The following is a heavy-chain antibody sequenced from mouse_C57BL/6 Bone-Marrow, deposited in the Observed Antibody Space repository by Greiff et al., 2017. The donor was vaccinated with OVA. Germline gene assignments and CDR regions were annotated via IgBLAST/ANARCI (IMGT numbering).Heavy chain of an antibody. CDR2: INPRSGYT. Sequence: QVKLQQSGAELAKPGASVKLSCKASGYTFTSYWMHWVNQRPGQGLEWIGYINPRSGYTKYNQKFKDKATFTADKSSITAYMHLISLTYEDSAIYYCSRRVNWGFDYWGQGTTLTVSS. D-gene: IGHD4-1*01. CDR3: SRRVNWGFDY. CDR1: GYTFTSYW. J-gene: IGHJ2*01. V-gene: IGHV1-7*01.